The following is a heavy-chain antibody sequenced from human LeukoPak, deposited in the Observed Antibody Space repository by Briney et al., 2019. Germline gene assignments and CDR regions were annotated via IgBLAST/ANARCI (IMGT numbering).Heavy chain of an antibody. J-gene: IGHJ4*02. Sequence: SVKVSCKASGGTFNSYAISWVRQAPGQGLEWMGGIIPIFGTANYAQKFQGRVTITADESTSTAYMELSSLRSEDTAVYYCARDLRGSGYSPYFDYWGQGTLVTVSS. D-gene: IGHD3-22*01. V-gene: IGHV1-69*13. CDR3: ARDLRGSGYSPYFDY. CDR2: IIPIFGTA. CDR1: GGTFNSYA.